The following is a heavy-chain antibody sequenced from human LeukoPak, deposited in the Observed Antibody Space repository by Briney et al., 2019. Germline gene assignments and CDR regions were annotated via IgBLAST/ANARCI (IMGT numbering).Heavy chain of an antibody. CDR1: RYTFTGYY. Sequence: ASVKVSCKASRYTFTGYYMHWVRQAPGQGLEWMGWINPNSGGTNYAQKFQGRVTMTRDTSISTAYMELSRLRSDDTAVYYCARLGLLWFGELLYGNAFDIWGQGTMVTVPS. V-gene: IGHV1-2*02. D-gene: IGHD3-10*01. CDR3: ARLGLLWFGELLYGNAFDI. CDR2: INPNSGGT. J-gene: IGHJ3*02.